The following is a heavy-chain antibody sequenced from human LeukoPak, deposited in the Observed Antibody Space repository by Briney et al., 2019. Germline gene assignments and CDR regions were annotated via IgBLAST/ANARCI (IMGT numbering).Heavy chain of an antibody. Sequence: PGGPLRLSCAASGFTFSSYEMNWVRQAPGKGLEWVSYISSSGSTIYYADSVKGRFTISRDNAKNSLYLQMNSLRAEDTAVYYCARDGWFGELSNDYWGQGTLVTVSS. CDR1: GFTFSSYE. V-gene: IGHV3-48*03. J-gene: IGHJ4*02. D-gene: IGHD3-10*01. CDR3: ARDGWFGELSNDY. CDR2: ISSSGSTI.